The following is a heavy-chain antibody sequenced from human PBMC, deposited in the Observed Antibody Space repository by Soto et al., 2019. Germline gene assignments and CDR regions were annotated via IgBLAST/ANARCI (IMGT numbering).Heavy chain of an antibody. CDR3: ARSVFP. CDR1: GGSISTGGYY. CDR2: FYYSGST. Sequence: QVQLQESGPGLVKPSQTLSLTCTVSGGSISTGGYYWNWIRQHPGKGLEWMGYFYYSGSTYYNPSLKSRVTISVNKSKTQFSLKLSSVTAADTAVYYCARSVFPWGQGTLVTVSS. J-gene: IGHJ5*02. V-gene: IGHV4-31*03.